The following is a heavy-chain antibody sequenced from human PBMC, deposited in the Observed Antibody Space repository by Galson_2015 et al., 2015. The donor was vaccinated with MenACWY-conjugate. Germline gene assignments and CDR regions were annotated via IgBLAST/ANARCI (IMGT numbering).Heavy chain of an antibody. J-gene: IGHJ5*01. Sequence: CAISGDSVSSNSAAWSWIRQSPSRGLEWLGRTYYRSRWFNDYAESVRSRITINPDTSKNQFSLQLSSVTPEDTAVYYCARDKGYLSGWSSNVLNWFDSWGQGTLVTVSS. CDR2: TYYRSRWFN. CDR3: ARDKGYLSGWSSNVLNWFDS. V-gene: IGHV6-1*01. CDR1: GDSVSSNSAA. D-gene: IGHD6-19*01.